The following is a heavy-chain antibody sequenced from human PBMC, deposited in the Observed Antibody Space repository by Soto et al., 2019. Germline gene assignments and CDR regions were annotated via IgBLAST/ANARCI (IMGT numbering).Heavy chain of an antibody. Sequence: EVQLLESGGGLVQPGGSLRLSCAASGFTFSSYAMNWVRQAPGKGLEWVSVISGSDGSTYYADSVKGRFTISRDNSQNTLNVQMNSLGAEDTAVFYWARRSSSGYFDYWGQGTLVTVSS. CDR2: ISGSDGST. CDR1: GFTFSSYA. V-gene: IGHV3-23*01. D-gene: IGHD6-13*01. J-gene: IGHJ4*02. CDR3: ARRSSSGYFDY.